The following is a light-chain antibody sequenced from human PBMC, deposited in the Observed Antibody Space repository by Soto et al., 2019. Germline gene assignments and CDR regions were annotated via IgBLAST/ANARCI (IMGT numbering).Light chain of an antibody. J-gene: IGKJ5*01. CDR2: DAY. CDR1: QSFRGL. Sequence: EVVLTQSPVTLSLSPGERATLSCRASQSFRGLLAWYQQKPGQAPRLLIYDAYNRATGIPPRFSGSGSGTDFAITISSLEPEDYAVYYGQQRHMWPITCRQGTRLEIK. CDR3: QQRHMWPIT. V-gene: IGKV3-11*01.